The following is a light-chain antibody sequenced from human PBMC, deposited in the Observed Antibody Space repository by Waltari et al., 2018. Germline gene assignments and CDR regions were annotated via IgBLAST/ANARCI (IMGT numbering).Light chain of an antibody. J-gene: IGKJ1*01. CDR1: QSVSSN. CDR3: QQYNNWQT. V-gene: IGKV3-15*01. CDR2: GAS. Sequence: EIVMTKSPATLSVSPGARATPSCRASQSVSSNVAWYQQKPGQAPRLLIYGASTRATSIAARFSGSGSRTEFTLTISSLQSEDFAVYYCQQYNNWQTFGQGTKVEIK.